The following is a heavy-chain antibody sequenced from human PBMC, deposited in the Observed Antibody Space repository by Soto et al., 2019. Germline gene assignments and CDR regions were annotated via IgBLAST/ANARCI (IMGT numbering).Heavy chain of an antibody. CDR1: GFTFSSYS. V-gene: IGHV3-21*04. D-gene: IGHD2-21*02. CDR3: AKDTDPYCGGDCYFGTFDI. J-gene: IGHJ3*02. Sequence: PGGSLRLSCAASGFTFSSYSMNWVRQAPGKGLEWVSSISSSSSYIYYADSVKGRFTISRDNAKNSLYLQMNSLRAEDTAVYYCAKDTDPYCGGDCYFGTFDIWGQGTMVTVSS. CDR2: ISSSSSYI.